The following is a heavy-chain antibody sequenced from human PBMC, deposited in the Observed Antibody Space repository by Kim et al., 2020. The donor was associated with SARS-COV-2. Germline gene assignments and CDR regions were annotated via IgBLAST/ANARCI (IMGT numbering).Heavy chain of an antibody. V-gene: IGHV3-48*03. CDR3: AREIAAAGLNVYYYYGMDV. CDR2: ISSSGSTI. J-gene: IGHJ6*02. Sequence: GGSLRLSCAASGFTFSSYEMNWVRQAPGKGLEWVSYISSSGSTIYYADSVKGRFTISRDNAKNSLYLQMNSLRAEDTAVYYCAREIAAAGLNVYYYYGMDVWGQGTTVTVSS. CDR1: GFTFSSYE. D-gene: IGHD6-13*01.